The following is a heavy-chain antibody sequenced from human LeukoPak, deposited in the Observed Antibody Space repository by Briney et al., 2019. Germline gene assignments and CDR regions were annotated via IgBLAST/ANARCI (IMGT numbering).Heavy chain of an antibody. Sequence: GGSLRLSCAASGFTFSSYRMTWVRQAPGKGLEWVANIKQDASEKYYVDSVKGRFTISRDNAKNLLYLQMNSLRVQDTALYYCARGGYTGYDFAFDYWGQGTLVTVSS. CDR1: GFTFSSYR. CDR2: IKQDASEK. J-gene: IGHJ4*02. D-gene: IGHD5-12*01. V-gene: IGHV3-7*03. CDR3: ARGGYTGYDFAFDY.